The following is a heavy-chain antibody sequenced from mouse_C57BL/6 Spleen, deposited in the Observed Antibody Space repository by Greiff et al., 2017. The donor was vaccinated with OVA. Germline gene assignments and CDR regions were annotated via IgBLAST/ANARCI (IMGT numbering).Heavy chain of an antibody. CDR2: ILPGSGST. V-gene: IGHV1-9*01. CDR1: GYTFTGYW. J-gene: IGHJ3*01. Sequence: QVQLQQSGAELMKPGASVKLSCKATGYTFTGYWIEWVKQRPGHGLEWIGEILPGSGSTNYNEKFKGKATFTADTSSNTAYMQLSSLTTEDSAIYYGARKVYYYGSSPWFAYWGQGTLVTVSA. CDR3: ARKVYYYGSSPWFAY. D-gene: IGHD1-1*01.